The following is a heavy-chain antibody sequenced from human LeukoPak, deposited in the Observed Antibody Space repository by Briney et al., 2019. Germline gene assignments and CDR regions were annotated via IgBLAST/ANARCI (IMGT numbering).Heavy chain of an antibody. J-gene: IGHJ6*02. CDR1: GYTFTSYA. CDR3: ARGSGGSYSYYYYGMDV. CDR2: INAGNGNT. V-gene: IGHV1-3*01. D-gene: IGHD1-26*01. Sequence: GASVKVSCKASGYTFTSYAMHWVRQAPGQRLEWMGWINAGNGNTKYSQKFQGRVTITRDTSASTAYMELSSPRSEDTAVYYCARGSGGSYSYYYYGMDVWGQGTTVTVSS.